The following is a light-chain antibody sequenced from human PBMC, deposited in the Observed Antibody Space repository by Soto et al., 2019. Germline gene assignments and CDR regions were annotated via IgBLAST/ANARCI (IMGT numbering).Light chain of an antibody. V-gene: IGKV3-11*01. Sequence: EIVMTQSPGTLSVSPGERATLSCRASQNVFSNVAWYQQRPGQPPRLLISGASTRATGVSARFSGSGSGTDFTLTISSLEPEDFSVYYCQQRYNWPITFGQGTRLEIK. CDR1: QNVFSN. J-gene: IGKJ5*01. CDR3: QQRYNWPIT. CDR2: GAS.